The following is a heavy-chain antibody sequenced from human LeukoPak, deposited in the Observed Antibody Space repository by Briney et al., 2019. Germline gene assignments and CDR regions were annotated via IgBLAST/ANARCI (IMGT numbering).Heavy chain of an antibody. J-gene: IGHJ4*02. CDR3: ARLGIAVAGS. CDR1: GFTFHING. Sequence: GGSLRLSCAASGFTFHINGMSWVRQAPGKGLEWVANIKQDGSEKYYVDSVKGRFTISRDNAKNSLYLQMNSLRAEDTAVYYCARLGIAVAGSWGQGTLVTVSS. D-gene: IGHD6-19*01. V-gene: IGHV3-7*01. CDR2: IKQDGSEK.